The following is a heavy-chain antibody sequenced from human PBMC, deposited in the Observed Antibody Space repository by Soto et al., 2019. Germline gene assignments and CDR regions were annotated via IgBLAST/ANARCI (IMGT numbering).Heavy chain of an antibody. V-gene: IGHV3-7*04. CDR1: GFTFSSYW. CDR3: SGVTLGAAFDI. D-gene: IGHD1-26*01. Sequence: GGSLRLSCAASGFTFSSYWMSWVRQAPGKGLEWVANIKQDGSEKYYVDSVKGRFTISRDNAKNSLYLQMNSLRAEDTAVYYCSGVTLGAAFDIWGQGTMVTVSS. J-gene: IGHJ3*02. CDR2: IKQDGSEK.